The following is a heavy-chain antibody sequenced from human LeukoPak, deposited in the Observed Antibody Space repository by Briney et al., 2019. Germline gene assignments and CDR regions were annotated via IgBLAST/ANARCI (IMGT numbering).Heavy chain of an antibody. J-gene: IGHJ6*04. D-gene: IGHD3-16*02. V-gene: IGHV3-48*04. CDR2: ISSSGSTI. CDR1: GFTFSSYW. Sequence: QPGGSLRLSCAASGFTFSSYWMHWVRQAPGKGLEWVSYISSSGSTIYYADSVKGRFTISRDNAKNSLYLQMNSLRAEDTAVYYCARAPVYANVWGSYRPGMDVWGKGTTVTVSS. CDR3: ARAPVYANVWGSYRPGMDV.